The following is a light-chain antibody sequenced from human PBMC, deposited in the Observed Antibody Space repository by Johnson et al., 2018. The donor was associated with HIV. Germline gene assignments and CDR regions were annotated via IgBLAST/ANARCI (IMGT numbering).Light chain of an antibody. CDR1: SSNIGNNY. J-gene: IGLJ1*01. CDR3: GTWDSSLTSYV. CDR2: DNN. V-gene: IGLV1-51*01. Sequence: QSVLTQPPSVSAAPGQKVTISCSGSSSNIGNNYVSWYQQLPGTAPKLLIYDNNNRPSGIPDRFYGSKSGTSATLGITGLQTGDEADYYCGTWDSSLTSYVFGAGTKVTVL.